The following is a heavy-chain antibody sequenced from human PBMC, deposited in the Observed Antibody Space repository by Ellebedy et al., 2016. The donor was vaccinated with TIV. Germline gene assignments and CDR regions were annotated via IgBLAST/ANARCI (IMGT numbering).Heavy chain of an antibody. J-gene: IGHJ4*02. CDR2: IYSGGTT. D-gene: IGHD1-1*01. CDR3: TKDGSGTMNF. CDR1: EFTVNSNY. Sequence: PGGSLRLSCAASEFTVNSNYMSWVRQAPGKGLEWVAVIYSGGTTSYADSVKGRFTISRDNTRNSLYLQMNSLRADDTAVYYCTKDGSGTMNFWGQGTLVTVSS. V-gene: IGHV3-53*01.